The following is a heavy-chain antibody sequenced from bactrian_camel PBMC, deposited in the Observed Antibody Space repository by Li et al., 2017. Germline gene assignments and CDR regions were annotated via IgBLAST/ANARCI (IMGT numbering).Heavy chain of an antibody. CDR3: AADRGSYYLTRSCRLVRYEYNY. V-gene: IGHV3S40*01. CDR2: MYTGGRAT. D-gene: IGHD1*01. Sequence: VQLVESGGGSVQAGGSLRLSCVFSGDTSDSNCMGWFRQTLGNEREGVATMYTGGRATYYADAVQGRFTISQDKVKNTVLLQMNTLKPEDTAMYYCAADRGSYYLTRSCRLVRYEYNYWGQGTQVTVS. CDR1: GDTSDSNC. J-gene: IGHJ4*01.